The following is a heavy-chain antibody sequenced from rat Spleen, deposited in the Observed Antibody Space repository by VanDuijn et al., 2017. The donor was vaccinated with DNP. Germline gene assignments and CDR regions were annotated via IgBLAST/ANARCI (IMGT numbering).Heavy chain of an antibody. CDR1: GITFSNSG. V-gene: IGHV5-19*01. CDR3: SKHKGSSSSYVMDA. CDR2: ISPSGGGT. J-gene: IGHJ4*01. Sequence: EVQLVESGGGLVQPGRSLKLSCAASGITFSNSGMHWIRQAPTKGLEWVTSISPSGGGTYYRDSVKGRFTISRDNVESTLYLQMDSLRSEDTATYYCSKHKGSSSSYVMDAWGQGTSVTVSS. D-gene: IGHD1-2*01.